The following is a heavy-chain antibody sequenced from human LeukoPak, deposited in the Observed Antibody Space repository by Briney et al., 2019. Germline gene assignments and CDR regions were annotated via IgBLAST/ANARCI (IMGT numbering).Heavy chain of an antibody. J-gene: IGHJ4*02. CDR3: ANFGYCSDSTFYGVD. CDR1: GGTFSSYA. CDR2: IIPIFGTA. D-gene: IGHD2-15*01. Sequence: SVKVSCKASGGTFSSYAISWVRQAPGQGLEWMGGIIPIFGTANYAQKFQGRVTITADESTSTAYMELSSLRPEDTAMYYCANFGYCSDSTFYGVDWGQGTLVTVSS. V-gene: IGHV1-69*13.